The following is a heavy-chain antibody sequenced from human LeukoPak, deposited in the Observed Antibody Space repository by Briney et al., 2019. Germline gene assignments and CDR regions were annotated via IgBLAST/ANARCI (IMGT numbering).Heavy chain of an antibody. CDR2: IYHSGST. CDR3: AREGRYRYGYNEYHSYMDI. Sequence: SETLSPTCTVSGGSISSYYWSWIRQPPGKGLEWIGYIYHSGSTNYNPSLKSRVTISVDTSKNQFSLKLSSVTAAETAVYYCAREGRYRYGYNEYHSYMDIWGKGTTVTVSS. D-gene: IGHD5-24*01. J-gene: IGHJ6*03. V-gene: IGHV4-59*01. CDR1: GGSISSYY.